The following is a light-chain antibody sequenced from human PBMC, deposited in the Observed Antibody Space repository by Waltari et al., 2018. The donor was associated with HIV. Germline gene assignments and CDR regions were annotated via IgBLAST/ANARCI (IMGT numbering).Light chain of an antibody. CDR1: FRDVGAYNF. CDR3: CSYAGSFTLL. CDR2: DVT. Sequence: QSALTQPRSVSGSPGQSVTISCSGTFRDVGAYNFVSCYQQHSGKAPKLVIFDVTKRPSGFPDRCSGSNSGNTASLTVSGLQAEDEADYFCCSYAGSFTLLFGGGTNLAVL. V-gene: IGLV2-11*01. J-gene: IGLJ3*02.